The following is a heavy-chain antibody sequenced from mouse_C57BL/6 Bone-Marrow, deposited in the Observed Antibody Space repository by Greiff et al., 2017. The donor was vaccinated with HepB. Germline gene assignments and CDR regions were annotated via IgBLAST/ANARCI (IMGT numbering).Heavy chain of an antibody. V-gene: IGHV7-1*01. CDR2: SRNKANDYTT. CDR1: GFTFSDFY. CDR3: ARDASSYSPYAMDY. Sequence: EVQLVESGGGLVQSGRSLRLSCATSGFTFSDFYMEWVRQAPGKGLEWIAASRNKANDYTTEYSASVKGRFIVSRDTSQSILYLQMNALRAEDTAIYYCARDASSYSPYAMDYWGQGTSVTVSS. J-gene: IGHJ4*01.